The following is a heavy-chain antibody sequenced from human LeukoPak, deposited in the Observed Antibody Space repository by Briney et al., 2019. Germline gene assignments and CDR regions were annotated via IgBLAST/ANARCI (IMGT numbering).Heavy chain of an antibody. CDR3: AKDTTYSGSYFFY. V-gene: IGHV3-23*01. Sequence: GGSLRLSCAASGFTFNNYAMSWVRQAPGKGLEWVSTISSSGVTTIYADSVKGRFTISRDSSNNTLHLQMNSLRAEDTAVYYCAKDTTYSGSYFFYWGQGTLVTVSS. CDR2: ISSSGVTT. J-gene: IGHJ4*02. CDR1: GFTFNNYA. D-gene: IGHD1-26*01.